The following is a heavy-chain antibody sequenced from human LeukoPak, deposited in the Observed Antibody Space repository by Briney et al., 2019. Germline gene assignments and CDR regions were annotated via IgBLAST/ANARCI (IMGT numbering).Heavy chain of an antibody. Sequence: SETLSLTCAVYGGSFNGYYWSWIRQPPGKGLEWIGEINHSGSTNYNPSLKSRVTISVDTSKNQFSLKLSSVTAADTAVYYCARGDIVVVPAARLFDYWGQGTLVTVSS. CDR1: GGSFNGYY. CDR2: INHSGST. D-gene: IGHD2-2*01. J-gene: IGHJ4*02. CDR3: ARGDIVVVPAARLFDY. V-gene: IGHV4-34*01.